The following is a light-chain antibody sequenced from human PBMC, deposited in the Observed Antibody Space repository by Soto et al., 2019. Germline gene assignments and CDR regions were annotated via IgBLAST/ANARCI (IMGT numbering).Light chain of an antibody. Sequence: QSALTQPPSASGSPGQSVTISCTGTSSDVGAYKYVSWYQQYPGKAPKLMIYDVSKRPSGVPDRFSGSKSGNTASLTVSGLQAEDEADYYCTSYVGSSIWVFGGGTKLTVL. V-gene: IGLV2-8*01. CDR1: SSDVGAYKY. CDR2: DVS. CDR3: TSYVGSSIWV. J-gene: IGLJ3*02.